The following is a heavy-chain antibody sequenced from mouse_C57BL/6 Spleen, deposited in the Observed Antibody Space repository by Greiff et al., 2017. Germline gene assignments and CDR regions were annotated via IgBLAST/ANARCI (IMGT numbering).Heavy chain of an antibody. CDR1: GFNFKDDY. CDR2: IDPENGDT. D-gene: IGHD1-1*01. Sequence: VQLQQSGAELVRPGASVKLSCTASGFNFKDDYMHWVKQRPEQGLEWIGWIDPENGDTEYTSKLQGKATITADTSSNTAYLQLSSLTSEDTAVYYCNTATVVAKSSDTDFWGKGTTLTVSS. V-gene: IGHV14-4*01. CDR3: NTATVVAKSSDTDF. J-gene: IGHJ2*01.